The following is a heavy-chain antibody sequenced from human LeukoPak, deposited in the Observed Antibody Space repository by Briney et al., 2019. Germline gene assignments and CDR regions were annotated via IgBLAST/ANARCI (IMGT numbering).Heavy chain of an antibody. V-gene: IGHV4-59*11. CDR3: ARGYSSSWHYFDY. CDR1: GGSISGLY. J-gene: IGHJ4*02. CDR2: ISYSGST. D-gene: IGHD6-13*01. Sequence: SETLSLTCTVSGGSISGLYWNWIRQPPGKGLEWIGYISYSGSTNYNPSLKSRVTISLDTSKNQFSLKLTSVTAADTALYYCARGYSSSWHYFDYWAQGTLVTVFS.